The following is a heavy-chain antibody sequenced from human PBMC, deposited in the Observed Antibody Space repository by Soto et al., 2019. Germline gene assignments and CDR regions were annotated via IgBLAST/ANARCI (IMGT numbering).Heavy chain of an antibody. CDR3: ARATYNWNHEY. Sequence: GALRLLGAVYQFWLVKFGMNWVRQAPGKGLEWVSSISFSGDYIYYADSVKGRFTISQDNARNSLYLQMNRLGVDDTALYFCARATYNWNHEYWGQGTQVTSPQ. J-gene: IGHJ4*02. CDR1: QFWLVKFG. CDR2: ISFSGDYI. D-gene: IGHD1-20*01. V-gene: IGHV3-21*01.